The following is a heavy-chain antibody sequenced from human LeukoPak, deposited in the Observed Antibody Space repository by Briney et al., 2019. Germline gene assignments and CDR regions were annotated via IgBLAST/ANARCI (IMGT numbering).Heavy chain of an antibody. Sequence: GGSLRLSCAASGFTFSIYAMSWVRQAPGKGLEWVSAISGSGGSTYYADSVKGRFTISRDNPKNTLYLQMNSLRAEDTAVYYCAKNRPIAAAGCMDVWGQGTTVTVSS. CDR2: ISGSGGST. D-gene: IGHD6-13*01. V-gene: IGHV3-23*01. CDR3: AKNRPIAAAGCMDV. CDR1: GFTFSIYA. J-gene: IGHJ6*02.